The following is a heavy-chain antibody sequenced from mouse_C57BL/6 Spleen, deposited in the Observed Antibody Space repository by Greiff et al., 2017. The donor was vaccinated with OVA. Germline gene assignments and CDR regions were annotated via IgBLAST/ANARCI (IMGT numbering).Heavy chain of an antibody. Sequence: VQLQQPGAELVKPGASVKMSCKASGYTFTSYWITWVKQRPGQGLEWIGDIYPGSGSTNYNEKFKSKATLTVDTSSSTAYMQLSSLTSEDSAVYYCARSAIYYGSSLYFDVWGTGTTATVSS. CDR3: ARSAIYYGSSLYFDV. D-gene: IGHD1-1*01. V-gene: IGHV1-55*01. J-gene: IGHJ1*03. CDR2: IYPGSGST. CDR1: GYTFTSYW.